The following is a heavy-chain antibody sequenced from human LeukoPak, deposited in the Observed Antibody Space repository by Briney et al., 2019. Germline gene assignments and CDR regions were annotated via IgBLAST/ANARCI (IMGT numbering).Heavy chain of an antibody. J-gene: IGHJ4*02. V-gene: IGHV4-4*08. Sequence: PSETLSLTCTVSGGSISPYYWSWIRQPPGKGLEWIAYVYSSGHTNYNPSLKGRVTISVDTSKNQFSLKLNSVTAADTAIYYCARAVSGRFDYWGQGTLVTVSS. CDR3: ARAVSGRFDY. D-gene: IGHD6-19*01. CDR1: GGSISPYY. CDR2: VYSSGHT.